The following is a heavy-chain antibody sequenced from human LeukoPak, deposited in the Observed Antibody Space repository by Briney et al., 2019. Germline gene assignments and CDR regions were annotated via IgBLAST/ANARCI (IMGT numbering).Heavy chain of an antibody. D-gene: IGHD3-22*01. CDR1: GYTFTSYG. CDR2: ISAYNGNT. J-gene: IGHJ4*02. Sequence: ASVKVSCKASGYTFTSYGISWVRQAPGQGLEWMGWISAYNGNTNYAQKLQGRVTMTTDTSTSTAYMELRSLRSDDTAVYYCARGLAYDSSGYYSRIAHNVDYWGQGTLVTVSS. CDR3: ARGLAYDSSGYYSRIAHNVDY. V-gene: IGHV1-18*01.